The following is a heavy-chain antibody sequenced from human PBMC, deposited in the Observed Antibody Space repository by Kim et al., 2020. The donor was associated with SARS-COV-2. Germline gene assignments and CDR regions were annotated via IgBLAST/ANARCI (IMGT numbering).Heavy chain of an antibody. V-gene: IGHV4-4*02. CDR2: IYHSGTT. CDR1: GDSITSSNW. J-gene: IGHJ4*02. D-gene: IGHD1-26*01. Sequence: SETLSLTCAVSGDSITSSNWWTWVRQPPGKGLEWIGEIYHSGTTNYNASLKSRVSISVDKSKNQFSLKLNSVTAADTAVYYCARGGEWERTFDYWGQGTLVTVSS. CDR3: ARGGEWERTFDY.